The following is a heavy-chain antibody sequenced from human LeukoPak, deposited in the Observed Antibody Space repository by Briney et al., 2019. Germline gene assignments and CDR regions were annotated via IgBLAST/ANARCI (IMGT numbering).Heavy chain of an antibody. D-gene: IGHD3-10*01. CDR3: VREGGPRTPYSGLGP. Sequence: GGSLRLSCAASGFSFSSYSMDWVRQTPGKGLEWLSYIGGSGGPILYADSVKGRLTISRDNAKNSLYLQMNSLRDEDTAVYYCVREGGPRTPYSGLGPWGQGTLVTVSS. CDR1: GFSFSSYS. J-gene: IGHJ5*02. CDR2: IGGSGGPI. V-gene: IGHV3-48*02.